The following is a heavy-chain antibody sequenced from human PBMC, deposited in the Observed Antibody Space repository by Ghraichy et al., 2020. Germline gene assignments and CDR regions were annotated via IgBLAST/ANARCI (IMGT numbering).Heavy chain of an antibody. CDR3: ARVPARAMVRGVIGGSNWFDP. Sequence: ASVKVSCKASGYTFTSYDINWVRQATGQGLEWMGWMNPNSGNTGYAQKFQGRVTMTRNTSISTAYMELSSLRSEDTAVYYCARVPARAMVRGVIGGSNWFDPWGQGTLVTVSS. D-gene: IGHD3-10*01. CDR1: GYTFTSYD. V-gene: IGHV1-8*01. J-gene: IGHJ5*02. CDR2: MNPNSGNT.